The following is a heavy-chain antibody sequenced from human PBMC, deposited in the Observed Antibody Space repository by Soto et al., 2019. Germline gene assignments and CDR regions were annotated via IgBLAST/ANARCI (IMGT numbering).Heavy chain of an antibody. Sequence: EVQLVESGGGLVQPGGSLRLSCAASGFTFSSYEMNLVRQAPGKGLEWVSYISSSGSTIYYADSVKGRFTISRDNAKNSLYLQMNSLRAEDTAVYYCAPSYYYYGMDVWGQGTTVTVSS. CDR1: GFTFSSYE. CDR3: APSYYYYGMDV. CDR2: ISSSGSTI. V-gene: IGHV3-48*03. J-gene: IGHJ6*02.